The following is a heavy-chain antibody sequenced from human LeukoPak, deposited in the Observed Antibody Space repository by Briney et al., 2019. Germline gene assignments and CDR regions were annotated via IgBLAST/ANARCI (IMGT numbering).Heavy chain of an antibody. J-gene: IGHJ4*02. CDR3: ARVIGYGGTNVDY. Sequence: ASVKVSCKASAYTFTSYDINWVRQATEQGLEWMGWMNPNSGNTGYAQKFQGRVTMTRNTSISTAYMELSSLRSEDTAVYYCARVIGYGGTNVDYWGQGTLVTVSS. CDR1: AYTFTSYD. V-gene: IGHV1-8*01. D-gene: IGHD4-23*01. CDR2: MNPNSGNT.